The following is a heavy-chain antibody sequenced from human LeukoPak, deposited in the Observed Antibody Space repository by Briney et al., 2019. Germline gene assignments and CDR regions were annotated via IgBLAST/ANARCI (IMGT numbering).Heavy chain of an antibody. CDR1: GFTFDDYA. Sequence: PGGSLRLSCAASGFTFDDYAMHWVRQAPGKGLEWVSLISWDGGSTYYADSVKGRFTISRDNSKNSLYLRMNSLRAEDTALYYCAKDIGPYGVWGAHFDYWGQGTLVTVSS. D-gene: IGHD3-10*01. CDR2: ISWDGGST. CDR3: AKDIGPYGVWGAHFDY. J-gene: IGHJ4*02. V-gene: IGHV3-43D*04.